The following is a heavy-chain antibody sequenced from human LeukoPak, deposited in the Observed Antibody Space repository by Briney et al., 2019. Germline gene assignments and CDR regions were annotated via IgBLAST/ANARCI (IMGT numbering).Heavy chain of an antibody. CDR2: ISYDGSNK. J-gene: IGHJ5*02. D-gene: IGHD3-10*01. V-gene: IGHV3-30*03. Sequence: GGSLRLSCAASGFTFSNYAMHWVRQAPGKGLEWVAVISYDGSNKYYADSVKGRFTISRDNSKNTLYLQMNSLRAEDTAVYYCARRVYGSGSYYTDFNWFDPWGQGTLVTVSS. CDR3: ARRVYGSGSYYTDFNWFDP. CDR1: GFTFSNYA.